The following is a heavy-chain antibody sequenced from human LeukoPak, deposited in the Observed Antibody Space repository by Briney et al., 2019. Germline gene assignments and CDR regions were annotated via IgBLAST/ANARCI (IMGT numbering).Heavy chain of an antibody. Sequence: PSETLSLTCTVSGGSISTDYWSWIRQPPGKGLDWIGYVSFGGGTNYNPSLKSRVITSADTFKNQFSLNLTSVTAADTAVYYCVRASVESGGAFDIWGQGTMVTVSS. D-gene: IGHD2-15*01. CDR1: GGSISTDY. CDR3: VRASVESGGAFDI. CDR2: VSFGGGT. V-gene: IGHV4-59*01. J-gene: IGHJ3*02.